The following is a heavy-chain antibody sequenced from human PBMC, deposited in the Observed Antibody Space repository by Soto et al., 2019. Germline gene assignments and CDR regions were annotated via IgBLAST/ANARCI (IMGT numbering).Heavy chain of an antibody. V-gene: IGHV4-61*01. J-gene: IGHJ4*02. CDR1: GGSVSSGSYY. CDR3: ARLVGATNFDY. D-gene: IGHD1-26*01. Sequence: PSETLSLTCTVSGGSVSSGSYYWSWIRQPPGKGLEWIGYIYYSGSTNYNPSLKSRVTISVDTSKNQFSLKLSSVTAADTAVYYCARLVGATNFDYWGQGTLVTSPQ. CDR2: IYYSGST.